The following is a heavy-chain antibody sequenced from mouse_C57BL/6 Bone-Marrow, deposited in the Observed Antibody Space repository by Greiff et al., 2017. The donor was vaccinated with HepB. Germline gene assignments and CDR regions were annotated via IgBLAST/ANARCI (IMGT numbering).Heavy chain of an antibody. V-gene: IGHV8-8*01. CDR3: ARIADCYPDY. Sequence: QVTLKESGPGILQPSQTLSLTCSSSGFTLSTFGMGVGWLRQPSGRGLEWLVHIWWDDDKYYNTALTSRLTTSKNTSKNQVFLNIATVDTAATARYYCARIADCYPDYWGQGTTLTVSS. D-gene: IGHD2-3*01. J-gene: IGHJ2*01. CDR2: IWWDDDK. CDR1: GFTLSTFGMG.